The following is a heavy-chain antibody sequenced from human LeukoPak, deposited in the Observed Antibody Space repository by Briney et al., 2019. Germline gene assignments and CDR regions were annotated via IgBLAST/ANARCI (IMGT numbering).Heavy chain of an antibody. D-gene: IGHD6-13*01. Sequence: TGGSLRLSCAGSGFTFTNAWMTWVRQAPGKGLEWVGRIKSKTESGTTDYAAPVKGRFTISRDDSKNTLYLQMNSLKIEDTAVYCCATVSKWRFAGTYVNDYWGQGTLVTVAS. V-gene: IGHV3-15*01. CDR1: GFTFTNAW. CDR2: IKSKTESGTT. J-gene: IGHJ4*02. CDR3: ATVSKWRFAGTYVNDY.